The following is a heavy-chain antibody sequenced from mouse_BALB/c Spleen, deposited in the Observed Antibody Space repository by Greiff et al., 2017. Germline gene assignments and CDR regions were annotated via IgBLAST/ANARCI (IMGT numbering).Heavy chain of an antibody. CDR3: ASPYGYDVGAMDY. J-gene: IGHJ4*01. CDR1: GFTFSSFG. D-gene: IGHD2-2*01. V-gene: IGHV5-17*02. Sequence: EVNVVESGGGLVQPGGSRKLSCAASGFTFSSFGMHWVRQAPEKGLEWVAYISSGSSTIYYADTVKGRFTISRDNPKNTLFLQMTSLRSEDTAMYYCASPYGYDVGAMDYWGQGTSVTVSS. CDR2: ISSGSSTI.